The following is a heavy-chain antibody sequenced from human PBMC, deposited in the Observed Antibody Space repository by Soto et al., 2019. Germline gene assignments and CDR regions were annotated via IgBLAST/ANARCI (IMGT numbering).Heavy chain of an antibody. Sequence: GESLKISCKGSGYSFTSYWIGWVRQMPGKGLEWMGIIYPGDSDTRYSPSFQGQVTISADKSSSTAYLQWSSLKASDTAMYYCARHRRYYDFWSGYYTDYWGQGTLVTVSS. CDR2: IYPGDSDT. CDR3: ARHRRYYDFWSGYYTDY. CDR1: GYSFTSYW. V-gene: IGHV5-51*01. D-gene: IGHD3-3*01. J-gene: IGHJ4*02.